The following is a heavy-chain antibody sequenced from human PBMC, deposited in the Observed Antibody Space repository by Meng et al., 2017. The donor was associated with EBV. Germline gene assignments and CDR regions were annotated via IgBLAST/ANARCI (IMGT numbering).Heavy chain of an antibody. D-gene: IGHD1-20*01. Sequence: QVQLVEAGGAGVQPGRSLILSCAASEFSFSNYVMHWVRQAPGKGLEWVAVISYDGSKKYYADSVKGRFTISRDNSKNTLYLQMSSLRPEDTAVYYCARDLGITGTVLGYWGQGTLVTVSS. CDR3: ARDLGITGTVLGY. J-gene: IGHJ4*02. CDR2: ISYDGSKK. V-gene: IGHV3-30-3*01. CDR1: EFSFSNYV.